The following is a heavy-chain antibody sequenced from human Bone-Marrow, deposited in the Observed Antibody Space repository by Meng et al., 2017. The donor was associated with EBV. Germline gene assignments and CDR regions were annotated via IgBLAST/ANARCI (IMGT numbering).Heavy chain of an antibody. V-gene: IGHV3-21*01. CDR1: GFSFSSYS. D-gene: IGHD5-12*01. CDR3: AREGGYDGFVNY. J-gene: IGHJ4*02. CDR2: ISSSSSYI. Sequence: EVQLVESGGGRVKPGGSLRLSCAASGFSFSSYSMNWVRQAPGKGLEWVSSISSSSSYIYYADSGKGRFTISRDNAKNSLYLQMNSLRAEDTAVYYCAREGGYDGFVNYWGQGTLVTVSS.